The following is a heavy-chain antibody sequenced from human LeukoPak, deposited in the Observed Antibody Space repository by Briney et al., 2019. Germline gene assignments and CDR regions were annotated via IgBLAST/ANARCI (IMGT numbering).Heavy chain of an antibody. CDR3: ARQAGGYSYGYVSPYYFDY. D-gene: IGHD5-18*01. Sequence: SETLSLTCTVSGGSISSSGHYWGWIRQPPGKGLEWIGSIYYSGSTYYNPSLKSRVTISVDTSKNQFSLRLSSVTAADTAVYYCARQAGGYSYGYVSPYYFDYWGQGTLVTVSS. CDR2: IYYSGST. V-gene: IGHV4-39*01. CDR1: GGSISSSGHY. J-gene: IGHJ4*02.